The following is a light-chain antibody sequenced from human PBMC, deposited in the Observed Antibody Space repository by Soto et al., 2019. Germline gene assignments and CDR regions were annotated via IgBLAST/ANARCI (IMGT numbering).Light chain of an antibody. CDR2: KAS. J-gene: IGKJ2*01. CDR3: QQYDTYNT. Sequence: DIQMTQSPSTLSASVGDRVSITCRASRSISSWLAWYQQKPGKAPKLLIYKASILETGVPSRFSGGGSGTEFSLTISSLQPDDVAVYHCQQYDTYNTFGQGTKLEIK. CDR1: RSISSW. V-gene: IGKV1-5*03.